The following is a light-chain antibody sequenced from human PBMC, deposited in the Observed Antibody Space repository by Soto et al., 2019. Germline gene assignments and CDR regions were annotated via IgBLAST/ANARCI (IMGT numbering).Light chain of an antibody. CDR1: SSDVGGYNY. CDR3: SSYTSSSTVV. V-gene: IGLV2-14*01. CDR2: DVS. J-gene: IGLJ2*01. Sequence: QSVLTQPASVSGSPGQAITISCTGTSSDVGGYNYVPWYQQHPGKAPKLMIYDVSNRPSGVSNRFSGSTSGNTASLTISGLQAEDEADYYCSSYTSSSTVVFGGETQLTVL.